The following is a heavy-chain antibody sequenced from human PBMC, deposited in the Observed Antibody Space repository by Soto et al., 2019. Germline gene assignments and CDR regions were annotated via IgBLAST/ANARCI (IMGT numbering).Heavy chain of an antibody. V-gene: IGHV1-8*01. D-gene: IGHD5-12*01. CDR2: MNPNSGNT. CDR3: ARGGEYGKWLRLDAFDI. Sequence: QVQLVQSGAEVKKPGASVKVSCKASGYTFTSYDINWVRQATGQGLEWMGWMNPNSGNTGYAQKFQGRVTMTRNTSIGTAYMELSSLRYEDTAVYYCARGGEYGKWLRLDAFDIWGQGTMVTVSS. CDR1: GYTFTSYD. J-gene: IGHJ3*02.